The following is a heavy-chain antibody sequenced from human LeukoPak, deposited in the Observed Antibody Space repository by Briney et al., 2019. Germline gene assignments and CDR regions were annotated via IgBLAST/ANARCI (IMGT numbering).Heavy chain of an antibody. CDR2: INWNGGST. CDR1: GFTFDDYG. V-gene: IGHV3-20*04. D-gene: IGHD2-15*01. Sequence: PGGSLRLSCAASGFTFDDYGMSWVRQAPGKGLEWVSGINWNGGSTGYADSVKGRFTISRDNAKNSLYLQMNSLRVDDTAVFYCARDPDCSGGSCWSWGQGTLVTVSS. J-gene: IGHJ4*02. CDR3: ARDPDCSGGSCWS.